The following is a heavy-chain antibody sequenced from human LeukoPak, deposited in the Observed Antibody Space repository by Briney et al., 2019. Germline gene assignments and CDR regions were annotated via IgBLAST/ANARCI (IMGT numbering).Heavy chain of an antibody. V-gene: IGHV6-1*01. J-gene: IGHJ4*02. Sequence: SQTLSLTSAISGDSVSSNSAAWNWVRQSPSRGLEWLGRTYYRSKWYNDYAVSVKSRITINPDTSKNQFSLQLNSVTPEDTAVYYCARDRGSGYILPFDYWGQGTLVTVSS. CDR2: TYYRSKWYN. CDR3: ARDRGSGYILPFDY. CDR1: GDSVSSNSAA. D-gene: IGHD3-22*01.